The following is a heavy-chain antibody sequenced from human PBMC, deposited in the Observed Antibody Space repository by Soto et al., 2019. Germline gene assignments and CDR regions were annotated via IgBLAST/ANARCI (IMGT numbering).Heavy chain of an antibody. D-gene: IGHD3-10*01. J-gene: IGHJ5*02. CDR1: GFTFSSYG. CDR3: AKDVYGSCSYYCNWFDP. V-gene: IGHV3-30*18. Sequence: GGSLRLSCAASGFTFSSYGMHWVRQAPGKGLEWVAVISYDGSNKYYADSVKGRFTISRDNSKNTLYLQMNSLRAEDTAVYHCAKDVYGSCSYYCNWFDPSSQGTLDIVSS. CDR2: ISYDGSNK.